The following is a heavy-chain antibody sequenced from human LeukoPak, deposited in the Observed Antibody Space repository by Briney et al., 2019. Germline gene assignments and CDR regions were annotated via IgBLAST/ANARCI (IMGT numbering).Heavy chain of an antibody. J-gene: IGHJ5*02. D-gene: IGHD3-3*01. CDR1: GFTFSSYA. CDR2: ISGSGGST. CDR3: AKGAITIFGVVIATNWFDP. V-gene: IGHV3-23*01. Sequence: PGGSLRLSCAASGFTFSSYAMSWVRQAPGKGLEWVSAISGSGGSTYYADSVKGRFTISRDNSKNTRYLQMNSLRAEDTAVYYCAKGAITIFGVVIATNWFDPWGQGTLVTVSS.